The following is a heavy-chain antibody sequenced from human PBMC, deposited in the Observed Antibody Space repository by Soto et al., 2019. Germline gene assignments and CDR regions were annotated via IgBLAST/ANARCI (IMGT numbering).Heavy chain of an antibody. V-gene: IGHV1-69*02. J-gene: IGHJ5*02. CDR3: ASVLGHGFDP. Sequence: QVQLGQSGAEVKKPGSSVKVSCKASGGTFSSYTISWVRQAPGQGLEWMGRIIPILGIANYAQKFQGRVTIPADKSTSTAYMELSSLRSEDTAVYACASVLGHGFDPWGQGTLVTVSS. D-gene: IGHD3-10*02. CDR2: IIPILGIA. CDR1: GGTFSSYT.